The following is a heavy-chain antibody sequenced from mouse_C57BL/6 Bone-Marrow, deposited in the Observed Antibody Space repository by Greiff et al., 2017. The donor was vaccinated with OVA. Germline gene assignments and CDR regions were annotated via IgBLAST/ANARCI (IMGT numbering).Heavy chain of an antibody. J-gene: IGHJ3*01. D-gene: IGHD2-1*01. CDR1: GFNIKNTY. CDR2: IDPANGNT. V-gene: IGHV14-3*01. CDR3: ARPIYYGNSWFAY. Sequence: VQLKESVAELVRPGASVKLSCTASGFNIKNTYMHWVKQRPEQGLEWIGRIDPANGNTKYAPKFQGKATITADTSSNTAYLQLSSLTSEDTAIYYCARPIYYGNSWFAYWGQGTLVTVSA.